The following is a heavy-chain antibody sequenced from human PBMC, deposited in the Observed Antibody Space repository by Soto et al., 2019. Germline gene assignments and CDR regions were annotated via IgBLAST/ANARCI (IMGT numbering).Heavy chain of an antibody. J-gene: IGHJ5*02. Sequence: VGSLRLSCAASGFTFSSYWMSWVRQAPGKGLEWVANIKQDGSEKYYVDSVKGRFTISRDNAKNSLYLQMNSLRAEDTAVYYCARDLSSIAAAGINWFDPWGQGTLVTVSS. D-gene: IGHD6-13*01. CDR1: GFTFSSYW. CDR2: IKQDGSEK. CDR3: ARDLSSIAAAGINWFDP. V-gene: IGHV3-7*03.